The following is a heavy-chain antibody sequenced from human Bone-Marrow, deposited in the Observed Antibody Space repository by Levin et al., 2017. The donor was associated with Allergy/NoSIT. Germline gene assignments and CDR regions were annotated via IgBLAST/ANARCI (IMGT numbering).Heavy chain of an antibody. D-gene: IGHD3-10*02. V-gene: IGHV3-53*01. CDR1: GVTVSNNY. CDR2: IYSGGES. J-gene: IGHJ5*02. Sequence: PGGSLRLSCAASGVTVSNNYMAWVRQAPGRGLEWVSLIYSGGESRYAASVRGRFTISRDSSTNTGYLEMKSLRAEDTAIYYCSRNVPVTDLGSWGRGTLVTVSS. CDR3: SRNVPVTDLGS.